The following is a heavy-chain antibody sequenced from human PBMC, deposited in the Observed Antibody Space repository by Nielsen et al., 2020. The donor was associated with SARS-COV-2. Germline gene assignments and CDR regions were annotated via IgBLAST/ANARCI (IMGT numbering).Heavy chain of an antibody. D-gene: IGHD5-18*01. J-gene: IGHJ4*02. CDR3: ARYKPGYSYMSLTTLDY. Sequence: ASVKVSCKASGYTFTSYDINWVRQATGQGLEWMGWMNPNSGNTGYAQKFQGRVTITADESTSTAYMELSSLRSEDTAVYYCARYKPGYSYMSLTTLDYWGQGTLVTVSS. CDR1: GYTFTSYD. CDR2: MNPNSGNT. V-gene: IGHV1-8*01.